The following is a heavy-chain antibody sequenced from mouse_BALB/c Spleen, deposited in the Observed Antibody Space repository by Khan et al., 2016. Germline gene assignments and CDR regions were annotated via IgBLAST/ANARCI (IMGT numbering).Heavy chain of an antibody. CDR3: AREVSDYAYAMDY. D-gene: IGHD2-4*01. V-gene: IGHV9-3-1*01. CDR1: GYTFTNYG. J-gene: IGHJ4*01. Sequence: QIQLVQSGPELKKPGETVKISCKASGYTFTNYGMNWVKQAPGKGLKWMGWINTYTGEPTYADDFKGRFAFSLETSASTAYLQINNLKNEDTATYVCAREVSDYAYAMDYWGRETSVTVSS. CDR2: INTYTGEP.